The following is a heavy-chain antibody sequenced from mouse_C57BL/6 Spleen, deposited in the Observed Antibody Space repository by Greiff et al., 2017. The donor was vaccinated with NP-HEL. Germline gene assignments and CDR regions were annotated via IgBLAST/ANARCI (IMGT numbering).Heavy chain of an antibody. Sequence: QVQLQQPGAELVKPGASVKLSCKASGYTFTSYWMHWVKQRPGQGLEWIGMIHPNSGSTNYNEKFKSKATLTVDKSSSTAYMQLSSLTSEDSAVYYCARLYGSSYVDYWGQGTTLTVSS. CDR2: IHPNSGST. CDR1: GYTFTSYW. J-gene: IGHJ2*01. CDR3: ARLYGSSYVDY. D-gene: IGHD1-1*01. V-gene: IGHV1-64*01.